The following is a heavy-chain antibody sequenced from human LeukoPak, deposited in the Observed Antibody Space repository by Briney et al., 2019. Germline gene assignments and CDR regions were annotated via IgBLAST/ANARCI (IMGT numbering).Heavy chain of an antibody. Sequence: QNLQGRVTMTTDTSTRTAHMELRSLRSDDTAVYYCARRYDFWSGSFDYWGQGTLVTVSS. J-gene: IGHJ4*02. CDR3: ARRYDFWSGSFDY. V-gene: IGHV1-18*01. D-gene: IGHD3-3*01.